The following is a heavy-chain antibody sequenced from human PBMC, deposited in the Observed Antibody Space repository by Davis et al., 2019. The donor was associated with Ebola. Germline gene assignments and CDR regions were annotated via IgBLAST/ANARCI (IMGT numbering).Heavy chain of an antibody. Sequence: GESLKISCKGSGYSFTSYWIGWVRQMPGKGLEWMGIIYPGDSDTRYSPSFQGQVTISADQSISTAYLQWSSLKASDTAMYYCARVFGDGYDLGPFDYWGQGTLVTVSS. D-gene: IGHD5-12*01. CDR1: GYSFTSYW. V-gene: IGHV5-51*01. CDR2: IYPGDSDT. CDR3: ARVFGDGYDLGPFDY. J-gene: IGHJ4*02.